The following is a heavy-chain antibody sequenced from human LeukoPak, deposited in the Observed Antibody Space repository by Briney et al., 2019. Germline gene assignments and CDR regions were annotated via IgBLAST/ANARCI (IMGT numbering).Heavy chain of an antibody. CDR3: ARARYCSSTSCPSPYYYYYMDV. J-gene: IGHJ6*03. V-gene: IGHV5-51*06. Sequence: GESLKISCKGSGYSFTNYWIGWVRQMPGKGLEWMGIIYPGDSDTSYSPSFQGQVTTSADKSISTAYLQWSSLKASDTAMYYCARARYCSSTSCPSPYYYYYMDVWGKGTTVTVSS. CDR2: IYPGDSDT. CDR1: GYSFTNYW. D-gene: IGHD2-2*01.